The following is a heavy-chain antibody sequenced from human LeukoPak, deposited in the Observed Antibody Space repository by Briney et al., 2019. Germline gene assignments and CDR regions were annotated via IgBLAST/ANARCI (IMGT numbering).Heavy chain of an antibody. Sequence: PGGSLRLSCAASGFTFSSHWMSWVRQAPGKGLEWVANIKKDGSEKYYVDAVKGRFTISRDSAKTSLYLQMNSLRAEDTAVYYCAELGITMIGGVWGKGTTVTISS. CDR2: IKKDGSEK. J-gene: IGHJ6*04. CDR1: GFTFSSHW. V-gene: IGHV3-7*01. D-gene: IGHD3-10*02. CDR3: AELGITMIGGV.